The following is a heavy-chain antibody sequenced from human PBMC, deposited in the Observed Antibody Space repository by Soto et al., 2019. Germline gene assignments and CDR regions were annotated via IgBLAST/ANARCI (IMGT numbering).Heavy chain of an antibody. CDR3: ARLRGTGTTRRGMDV. D-gene: IGHD1-7*01. CDR1: GGTFSSYA. J-gene: IGHJ6*02. Sequence: GASVKVSCKASGGTFSSYAISWVRQAPGQGLEWMGGIIPIFGTANYAQKFQGRVTITADESTSTAYMELSSLRSEDTAVYYCARLRGTGTTRRGMDVWCQGTTVTVSS. V-gene: IGHV1-69*13. CDR2: IIPIFGTA.